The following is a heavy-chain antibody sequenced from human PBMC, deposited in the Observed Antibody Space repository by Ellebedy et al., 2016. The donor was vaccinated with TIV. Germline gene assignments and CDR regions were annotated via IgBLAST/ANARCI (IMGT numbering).Heavy chain of an antibody. Sequence: PGGSLRLSCAGSGFTFSSYAMSWVCQAPGKGLEWVSTISGNSANTYYADTVKGRFTIARDNAKNTLYLQVNSLRAEDTAVYYCAKDRRDSSGYYYLFDYWGQGTLVTVSS. CDR3: AKDRRDSSGYYYLFDY. D-gene: IGHD3-22*01. J-gene: IGHJ4*02. CDR1: GFTFSSYA. V-gene: IGHV3-23*01. CDR2: ISGNSANT.